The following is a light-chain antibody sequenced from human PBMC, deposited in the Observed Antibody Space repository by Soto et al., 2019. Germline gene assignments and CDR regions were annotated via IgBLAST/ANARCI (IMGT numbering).Light chain of an antibody. J-gene: IGKJ4*01. CDR2: DAS. CDR3: QQRSNWPST. CDR1: QSVSSY. Sequence: EIALTQSPATLSLSPGNRATLSCRASQSVSSYLAWYQQKPGQAPRLLIYDASNRATGIPARLSGSGSGTDFTLTITSLEPEDFAVYYCQQRSNWPSTFGGGTKVEIK. V-gene: IGKV3-11*01.